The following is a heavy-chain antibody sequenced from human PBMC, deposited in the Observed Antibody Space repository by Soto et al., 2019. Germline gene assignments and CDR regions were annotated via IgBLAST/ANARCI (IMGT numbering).Heavy chain of an antibody. D-gene: IGHD1-7*01. J-gene: IGHJ4*02. CDR2: IKSKTDGETS. CDR3: TVLGTGTLRY. Sequence: EVQLVESGGGLVQPGGSLSLSCAASGFTFSTAWMSWVRQAPGKGLEWVGRIKSKTDGETSDYAAPVKGRFTISRDDSKNMLFLQMNSLKTEDTAVYYCTVLGTGTLRYWGQGSLVTVTS. CDR1: GFTFSTAW. V-gene: IGHV3-15*01.